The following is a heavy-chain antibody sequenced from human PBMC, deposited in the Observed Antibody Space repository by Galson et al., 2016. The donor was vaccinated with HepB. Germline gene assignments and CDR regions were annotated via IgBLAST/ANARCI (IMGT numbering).Heavy chain of an antibody. Sequence: PALVKPTQTLTLTCTFSGFSLSTNGMSVSWIRQPPGKALEWLAFLDWDDDKYYSKSLKTKLTISKGTSRNQVVLTMINMDPVDTATYYFASSTATYSSNWCDYWGQGTLGTVSS. J-gene: IGHJ4*02. CDR1: GFSLSTNGMS. CDR3: ASSTATYSSNWCDY. CDR2: LDWDDDK. D-gene: IGHD6-13*01. V-gene: IGHV2-70*01.